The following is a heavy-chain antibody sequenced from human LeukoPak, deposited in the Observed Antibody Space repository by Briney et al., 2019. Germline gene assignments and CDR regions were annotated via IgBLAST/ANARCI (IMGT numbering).Heavy chain of an antibody. D-gene: IGHD3-10*01. Sequence: GESLSLSCTGSGCSFTSYWIGWVRQMPGKGLEWMGIIYPGDSDTTYSPSFQGQVTISADKSISTAYLQWSSLKASDTAMYYCARHSDYYGSGSYYPLYYYYYMDVWGKGTTVTVSS. CDR1: GCSFTSYW. V-gene: IGHV5-51*01. CDR2: IYPGDSDT. CDR3: ARHSDYYGSGSYYPLYYYYYMDV. J-gene: IGHJ6*03.